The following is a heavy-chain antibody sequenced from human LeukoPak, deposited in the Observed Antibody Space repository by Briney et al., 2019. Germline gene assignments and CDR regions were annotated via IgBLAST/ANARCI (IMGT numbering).Heavy chain of an antibody. Sequence: GGSLRLSCAASGFTFGSYAMAWVRQAPGKGLEFVSSIGSSVSGGGAITYYADSVKGLLTIPRDNSKNTVYLQMNSLRDEDTDVYYFEKYQGWIRGVRNAFGVWGQGTMVIVSA. CDR2: IGSSVSGGGAIT. J-gene: IGHJ3*01. D-gene: IGHD3-10*01. CDR3: EKYQGWIRGVRNAFGV. V-gene: IGHV3-23*01. CDR1: GFTFGSYA.